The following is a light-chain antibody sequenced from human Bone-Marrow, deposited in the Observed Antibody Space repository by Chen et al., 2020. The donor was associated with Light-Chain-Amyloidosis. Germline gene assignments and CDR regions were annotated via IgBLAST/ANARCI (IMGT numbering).Light chain of an antibody. J-gene: IGLJ3*02. CDR1: GSNIGNNY. V-gene: IGLV1-51*01. CDR3: ETWDSSLSAWV. CDR2: DNN. Sequence: QSVLTHPPPVSAAPGQKVTISCSGSGSNIGNNYVSWYQQLPGTAPKLLIYDNNNRPSGIPDRFSGSNSGTSATLGITGLQTGDEADYYCETWDSSLSAWVFGGGTKLTVL.